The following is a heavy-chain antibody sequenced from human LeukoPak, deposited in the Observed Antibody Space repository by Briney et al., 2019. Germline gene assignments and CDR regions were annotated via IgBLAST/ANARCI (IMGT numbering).Heavy chain of an antibody. CDR1: GGTFSSYA. D-gene: IGHD7-27*01. Sequence: SVKVSCKASGGTFSSYAISWVRQAPGQGLEWMGGIIPIFGTANYAQKSQGRVTITADESTSTAYMELSSLRSEDTAVYYCAREGAGEWAFDIWGQGTMVTVSS. CDR2: IIPIFGTA. J-gene: IGHJ3*02. V-gene: IGHV1-69*13. CDR3: AREGAGEWAFDI.